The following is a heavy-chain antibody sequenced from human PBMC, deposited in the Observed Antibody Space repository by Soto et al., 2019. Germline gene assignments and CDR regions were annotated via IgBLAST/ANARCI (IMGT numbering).Heavy chain of an antibody. D-gene: IGHD2-21*01. Sequence: EVQLLESGGGLVQPGGSLRLSCAASGFTFSSYAMSWVRQAPGKGLEWVSAISGSGGSTYYADSVKGRFTISRDNSKNTLYLQMNSLRAEDTAVYYCAKDPGRGHIVVVRFDYWGQGTMVTVSS. CDR3: AKDPGRGHIVVVRFDY. CDR2: ISGSGGST. CDR1: GFTFSSYA. V-gene: IGHV3-23*01. J-gene: IGHJ4*02.